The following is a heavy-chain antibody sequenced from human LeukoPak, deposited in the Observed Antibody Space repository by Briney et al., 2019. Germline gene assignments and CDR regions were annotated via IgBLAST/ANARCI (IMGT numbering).Heavy chain of an antibody. CDR3: ARDVYDSSGYYRYFDY. J-gene: IGHJ4*02. Sequence: GGSLRLSCAASGFTFSSYAMHWVRQAPGKGLEYVSAISSNGGSTYYANSVKGRFTISRDNSKNTLYLQMGSLRAEDMAVYYCARDVYDSSGYYRYFDYWGQGTLVTVSS. D-gene: IGHD3-22*01. CDR1: GFTFSSYA. V-gene: IGHV3-64*01. CDR2: ISSNGGST.